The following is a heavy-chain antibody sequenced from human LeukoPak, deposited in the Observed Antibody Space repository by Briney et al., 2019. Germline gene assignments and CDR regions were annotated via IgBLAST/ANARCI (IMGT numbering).Heavy chain of an antibody. CDR1: DVSISTSGYY. D-gene: IGHD6-13*01. CDR3: AGGQLDFYWYFDL. J-gene: IGHJ2*01. V-gene: IGHV4-39*01. CDR2: IFYSGKT. Sequence: SETLSLTCTVSDVSISTSGYYWAWIRQPPGKGLEWIGSIFYSGKTYYNPSLESRVTISVDTSTNQFSLKLTSVTAADTAMYYCAGGQLDFYWYFDLWGRGTLVTVSS.